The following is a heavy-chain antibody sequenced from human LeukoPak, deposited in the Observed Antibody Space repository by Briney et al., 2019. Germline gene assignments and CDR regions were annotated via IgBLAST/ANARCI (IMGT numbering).Heavy chain of an antibody. CDR1: GGSISSYY. V-gene: IGHV4-59*08. CDR2: IYYSGST. D-gene: IGHD6-13*01. CDR3: ARGDAGSSWYRYYYGMDV. J-gene: IGHJ6*02. Sequence: PSETLSLTCTVSGGSISSYYRSWIRQPPGKGLEWIGYIYYSGSTNYNPSLKSRVTISVDTSKNQFSLKLSSVTAADTAVYYCARGDAGSSWYRYYYGMDVWGQGTTVTVSS.